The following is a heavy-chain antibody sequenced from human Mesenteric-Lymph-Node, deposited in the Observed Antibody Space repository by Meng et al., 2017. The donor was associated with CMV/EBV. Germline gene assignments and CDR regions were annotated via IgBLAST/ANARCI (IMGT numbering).Heavy chain of an antibody. CDR2: ISDSGTIT. V-gene: IGHV3-23*01. J-gene: IGHJ4*02. Sequence: GESLKISCAASGFTFGTYPMRWVRQAPGKGLEWVSAISDSGTITYYADSVKGRFTISRDNSKNTLHLQMNSLRAEDTAVYYCAKHNDYHDFWSGWADYWGQGTLVTVSS. CDR3: AKHNDYHDFWSGWADY. D-gene: IGHD3-3*01. CDR1: GFTFGTYP.